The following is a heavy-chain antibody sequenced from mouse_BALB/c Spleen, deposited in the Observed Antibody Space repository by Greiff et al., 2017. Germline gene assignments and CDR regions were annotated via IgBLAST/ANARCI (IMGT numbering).Heavy chain of an antibody. D-gene: IGHD4-1*01. Sequence: EVKLVESGGGLVQPGGSMKLSCVASGFTFSNYWMNWVRQSPEKGLEWVAEIRLKSNNYATHYAESVKGRFTISRDDSKSSVYLQMNNLRAEDTGIYYCTRSGFYAMDYWGQGTSVTVSS. CDR1: GFTFSNYW. CDR2: IRLKSNNYAT. CDR3: TRSGFYAMDY. V-gene: IGHV6-6*02. J-gene: IGHJ4*01.